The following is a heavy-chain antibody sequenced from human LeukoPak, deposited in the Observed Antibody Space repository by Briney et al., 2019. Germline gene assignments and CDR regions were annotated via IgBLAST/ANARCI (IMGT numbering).Heavy chain of an antibody. CDR1: KFTFSSYW. Sequence: GGSLRLSCIASKFTFSSYWMSWVRQSPGKGLEWVANIKQDGREKYYVDSVKGRFTISRDNVRNSLYLQMNSLRAEDTAMYYCARDAGNSGYGCDLWGQGTLVTVSS. CDR2: IKQDGREK. V-gene: IGHV3-7*01. J-gene: IGHJ5*02. D-gene: IGHD5-12*01. CDR3: ARDAGNSGYGCDL.